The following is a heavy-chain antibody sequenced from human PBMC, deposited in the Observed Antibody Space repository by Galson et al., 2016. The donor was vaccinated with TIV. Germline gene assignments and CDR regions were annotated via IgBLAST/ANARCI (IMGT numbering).Heavy chain of an antibody. CDR1: GGTFFSSYA. CDR2: IIPIFRTA. CDR3: ARDRGPGTYCGGDCYPDY. J-gene: IGHJ4*02. Sequence: SVKVSCKASGGTFFSSYAISWVRQAPGQGLEWMGRIIPIFRTANYAQKFQGRATITADESTSTAYMGLGSLRSEDTAVYYCARDRGPGTYCGGDCYPDYWGQGTRVTVSS. V-gene: IGHV1-69*13. D-gene: IGHD2-21*02.